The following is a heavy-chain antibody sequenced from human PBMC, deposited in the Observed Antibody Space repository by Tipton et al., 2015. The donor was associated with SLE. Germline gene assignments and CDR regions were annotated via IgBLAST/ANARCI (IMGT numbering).Heavy chain of an antibody. CDR3: ARGGGLTTVTTYAFDI. V-gene: IGHV4-39*07. J-gene: IGHJ3*02. Sequence: TLSLTCTVSGGSLSSSSYYWGWIRQPPGKGLEWIGSIYYSGSTYYNPSLKSRVTISVDTSKNQFSLKLSSVTAADTAVYYCARGGGLTTVTTYAFDIWGQGTMVTVSS. CDR1: GGSLSSSSYY. CDR2: IYYSGST. D-gene: IGHD4-17*01.